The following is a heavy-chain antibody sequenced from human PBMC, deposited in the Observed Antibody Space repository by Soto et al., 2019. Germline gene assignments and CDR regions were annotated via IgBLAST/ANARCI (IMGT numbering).Heavy chain of an antibody. CDR1: GYTFTGYY. CDR2: INPNSGGT. Sequence: ASVKVSCKASGYTFTGYYMHWVRQAPGQGLEWMGWINPNSGGTNYAQKFQGWVTMTRDTSISTAYMELSRLRSDDTAVYYCARDPRGWFGELGNGMDVWGQGTTVTVSS. J-gene: IGHJ6*02. CDR3: ARDPRGWFGELGNGMDV. V-gene: IGHV1-2*04. D-gene: IGHD3-10*01.